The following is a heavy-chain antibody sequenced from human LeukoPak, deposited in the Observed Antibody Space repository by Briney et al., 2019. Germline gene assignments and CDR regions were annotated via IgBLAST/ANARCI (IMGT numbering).Heavy chain of an antibody. CDR2: IYPGDSDT. CDR3: ARMGFDYYDSSGYPYYFDY. Sequence: GESLKISCKGSGYSFTTCWIGWVRQMPGKGLEWMGIIYPGDSDTRYSPSFQGQVTISADKSISTAYLQWSSLKASDTAMYYCARMGFDYYDSSGYPYYFDYWGQGTLVSVCS. V-gene: IGHV5-51*01. J-gene: IGHJ4*02. D-gene: IGHD3-22*01. CDR1: GYSFTTCW.